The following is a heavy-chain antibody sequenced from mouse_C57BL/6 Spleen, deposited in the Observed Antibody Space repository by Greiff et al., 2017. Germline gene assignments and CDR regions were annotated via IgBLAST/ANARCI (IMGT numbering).Heavy chain of an antibody. J-gene: IGHJ2*01. CDR1: GFTFSSYA. D-gene: IGHD2-4*01. V-gene: IGHV5-4*01. CDR2: ISDGGSYT. CDR3: ARDGNYDYDGGYYCGY. Sequence: EVQLVESGGGLVKPGGSLKLSCAASGFTFSSYAMSWVRQTPEKRLEWVATISDGGSYTYYPDNVKGRFTITRDNAKNNLDLQMSHLKAEDTAMYYCARDGNYDYDGGYYCGYWGQGTTLTVSS.